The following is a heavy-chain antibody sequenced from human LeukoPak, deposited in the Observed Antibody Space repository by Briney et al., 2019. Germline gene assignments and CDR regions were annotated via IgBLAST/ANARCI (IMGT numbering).Heavy chain of an antibody. V-gene: IGHV3-11*04. D-gene: IGHD3-10*01. CDR1: GFTFSDYY. J-gene: IGHJ4*02. Sequence: GGSLRLSCAASGFTFSDYYMSWIRQAPGKGLEWVSYISSDSRTIYYADSVKDRFTISRDNAKNSLYLQMKSLRDEDTAVYYCARYGSGTSYITNYFDYWGQGTLVTVSS. CDR3: ARYGSGTSYITNYFDY. CDR2: ISSDSRTI.